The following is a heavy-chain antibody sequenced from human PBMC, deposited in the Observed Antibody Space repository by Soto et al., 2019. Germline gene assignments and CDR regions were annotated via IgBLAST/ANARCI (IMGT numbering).Heavy chain of an antibody. Sequence: SLRLSCAASGFTFSSYWMHWVRQAPGKGLEWVSRINNDGSITTDADSVKGRFTISRDNAKNTLYLQMNSLRADDTSVYFLXKESSPNPYYFFAYWAQGTLVTVSS. J-gene: IGHJ4*02. CDR3: XKESSPNPYYFFAY. CDR1: GFTFSSYW. D-gene: IGHD6-13*01. CDR2: INNDGSIT. V-gene: IGHV3-74*01.